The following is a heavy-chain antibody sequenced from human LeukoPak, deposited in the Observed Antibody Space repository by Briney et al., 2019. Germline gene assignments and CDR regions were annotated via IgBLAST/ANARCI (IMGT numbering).Heavy chain of an antibody. D-gene: IGHD3-22*01. CDR1: GGSISRGGYY. V-gene: IGHV4-31*11. Sequence: SETLSLTCAVYGGSISRGGYYWSWIRQHPGKGLEWIGYIYYSGSTYYNPSLKSRVTISVDTSKNQFSLKLSSVTAADTAVYYCARGDSSGCYYDYWGQGTLVTVSS. J-gene: IGHJ4*02. CDR3: ARGDSSGCYYDY. CDR2: IYYSGST.